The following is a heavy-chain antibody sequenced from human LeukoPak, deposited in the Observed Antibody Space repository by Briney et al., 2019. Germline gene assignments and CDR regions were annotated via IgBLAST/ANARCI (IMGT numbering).Heavy chain of an antibody. CDR3: ARVGHYDILTGYSSPYYFDY. J-gene: IGHJ4*02. CDR1: GYTFTGYY. D-gene: IGHD3-9*01. CDR2: INPNSGGT. Sequence: ASVKVSCKASGYTFTGYYIHWVRQAPGQGLEWMGWINPNSGGTNYAQKFQGRVTMTRDTSISTAYMELSRLRSDDTAVYYCARVGHYDILTGYSSPYYFDYWGQGTLVTVSS. V-gene: IGHV1-2*02.